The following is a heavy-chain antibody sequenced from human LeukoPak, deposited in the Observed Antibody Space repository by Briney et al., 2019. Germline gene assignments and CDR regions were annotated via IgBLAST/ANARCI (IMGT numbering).Heavy chain of an antibody. D-gene: IGHD3-22*01. Sequence: GGSLRLSCAASGFTVSRYSMSWVRQAPGKGLEWVSGIGGRGDSTYYADSVKGRFTISRDNSKNTLYLQMNNLRVEDTGVFYCAKGSSSFFYDSSGYYDLTFDYWGQGTLVTVSS. V-gene: IGHV3-23*01. J-gene: IGHJ4*02. CDR1: GFTVSRYS. CDR3: AKGSSSFFYDSSGYYDLTFDY. CDR2: IGGRGDST.